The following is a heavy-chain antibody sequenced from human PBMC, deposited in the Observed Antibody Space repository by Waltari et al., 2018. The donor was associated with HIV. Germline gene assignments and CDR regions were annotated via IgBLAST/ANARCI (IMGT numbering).Heavy chain of an antibody. CDR2: ISSSSTYI. D-gene: IGHD2-15*01. V-gene: IGHV3-21*01. J-gene: IGHJ4*02. CDR3: ATDVARGRFDY. Sequence: EVQLVESGGDLVKPGESLRLSCAVSGFTFSSYSMKWVRQAPGKGLEWVSSISSSSTYIYYADSVKGRFSISRDNAKSSLFLQLTSLRADDTAVYFCATDVARGRFDYWGQGTPVTVSS. CDR1: GFTFSSYS.